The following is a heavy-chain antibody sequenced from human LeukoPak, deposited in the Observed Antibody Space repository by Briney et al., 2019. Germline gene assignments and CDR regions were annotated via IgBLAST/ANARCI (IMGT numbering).Heavy chain of an antibody. CDR1: GLTFSKAW. V-gene: IGHV3-15*05. Sequence: AGGSLRLSCEASGLTFSKAWMSWVRQVPGKGMEWVGRIKSNSDGGTTDYAAPVKGRLIISRDDSKNTVYLQMNSLKTEDTALYFCTAFDCSAGSCFSPFDRWGQGTLVTVSP. CDR2: IKSNSDGGTT. J-gene: IGHJ4*02. D-gene: IGHD2-15*01. CDR3: TAFDCSAGSCFSPFDR.